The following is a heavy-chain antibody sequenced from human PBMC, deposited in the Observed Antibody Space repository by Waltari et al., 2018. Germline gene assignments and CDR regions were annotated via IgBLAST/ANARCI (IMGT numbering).Heavy chain of an antibody. J-gene: IGHJ5*02. Sequence: QVQLQESGPGLVKPSQTLSLTCTVSGGSISSGSYYWSWSRQPAGKGLEGIGRIYTNARPNHNPALKSRGTISVATPKNQFFLKLSSVTAADTAVYYCARAWSYQLLSPWGQGTLVTVSS. CDR3: ARAWSYQLLSP. V-gene: IGHV4-61*02. CDR2: IYTNARP. D-gene: IGHD2-2*01. CDR1: GGSISSGSYY.